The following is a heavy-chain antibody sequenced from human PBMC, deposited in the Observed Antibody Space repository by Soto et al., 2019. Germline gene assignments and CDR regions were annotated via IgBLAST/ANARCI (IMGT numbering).Heavy chain of an antibody. J-gene: IGHJ2*01. V-gene: IGHV3-13*05. D-gene: IGHD6-6*01. Sequence: EVQLVESGGGLVQPGGSLRLSCAASGFTFSSYDMHWVRQATGKGLEWVSAIGTAGDPYYPGSVKGRFTISRENAKNSLYLQMNSLRAGDTAVEYCARSLIAARPGGGRYFDLWGRGTLVTVSS. CDR2: IGTAGDP. CDR1: GFTFSSYD. CDR3: ARSLIAARPGGGRYFDL.